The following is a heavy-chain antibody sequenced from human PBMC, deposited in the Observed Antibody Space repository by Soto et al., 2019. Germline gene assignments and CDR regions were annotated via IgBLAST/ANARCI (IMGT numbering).Heavy chain of an antibody. CDR2: INWKSDI. D-gene: IGHD3-16*01. CDR3: AISQDRGGRTTFIY. Sequence: PGGSLRLSCAVSGFTFHDNAMHWARQAPEKGLEWVSGINWKSDIGYADSVKGRFTISRDNAENSLYLQMNSLRAEDTALYYCAISQDRGGRTTFIYWGQGTQVTFSS. V-gene: IGHV3-9*01. J-gene: IGHJ4*02. CDR1: GFTFHDNA.